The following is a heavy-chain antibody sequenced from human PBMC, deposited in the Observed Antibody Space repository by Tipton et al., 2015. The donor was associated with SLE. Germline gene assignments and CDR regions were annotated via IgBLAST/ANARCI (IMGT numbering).Heavy chain of an antibody. J-gene: IGHJ4*02. V-gene: IGHV1-69*15. CDR2: IIPIFSTV. Sequence: QSGAEVKKPGSSVKVSCKASGGTFSSYAISWVRQAPGQGLEWMGRIIPIFSTVNYAQKFQGRVTITADESTSTAYMDLRSLRSDDTAVYYCARGGRGLILEDYWGQGTLVTVSS. CDR1: GGTFSSYA. D-gene: IGHD4-17*01. CDR3: ARGGRGLILEDY.